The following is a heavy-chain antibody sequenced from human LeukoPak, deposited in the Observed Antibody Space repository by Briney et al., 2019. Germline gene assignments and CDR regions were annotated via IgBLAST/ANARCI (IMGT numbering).Heavy chain of an antibody. J-gene: IGHJ4*02. Sequence: SETLSLTCTVSGGSISSRSYNWGWIRQPPGKGLEWIGSMFSSGSTYYNVSLESRVTISIDTSKNQFSLNLSSVTAADTAVYYCARGVIASGGNDFDYWGQGTLVTVSS. D-gene: IGHD6-13*01. CDR1: GGSISSRSYN. V-gene: IGHV4-39*07. CDR3: ARGVIASGGNDFDY. CDR2: MFSSGST.